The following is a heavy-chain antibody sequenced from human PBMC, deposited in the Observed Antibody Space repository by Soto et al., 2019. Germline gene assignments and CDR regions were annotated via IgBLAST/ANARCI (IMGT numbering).Heavy chain of an antibody. J-gene: IGHJ4*02. V-gene: IGHV1-69*01. Sequence: QVQLVQSGAEVKKPGSSVKVSCKASGGTFSSYSINWVRQAPGQGLEWMGDIIPIFGTANYAQKFQGRVTSTAAETPSTAYMELSSLRSEETAVYYCERAGGRHSGGIAYWGQGTLVNVSS. CDR2: IIPIFGTA. CDR3: ERAGGRHSGGIAY. CDR1: GGTFSSYS. D-gene: IGHD3-16*01.